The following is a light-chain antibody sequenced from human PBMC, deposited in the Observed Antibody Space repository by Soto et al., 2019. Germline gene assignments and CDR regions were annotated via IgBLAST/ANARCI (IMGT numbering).Light chain of an antibody. J-gene: IGKJ5*01. CDR2: GAT. V-gene: IGKV3-20*01. CDR1: QSVGSSY. Sequence: EIVLTQSPGTLSLSPGESSSLSCRASQSVGSSYLAWYQHKPGQAPRLLIYGATSRATGIPDRFSGSGSGTDFTLTISRLEPEDFAVYFCQQYNYLITFGQGTLLEIK. CDR3: QQYNYLIT.